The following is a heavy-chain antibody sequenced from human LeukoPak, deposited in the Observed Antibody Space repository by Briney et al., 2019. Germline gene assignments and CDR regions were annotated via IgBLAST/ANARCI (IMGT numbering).Heavy chain of an antibody. D-gene: IGHD2-15*01. V-gene: IGHV4-34*01. Sequence: PSETLSLTCAVYGGSFSGYYWSWIRQPPGKGLEWIGEINHSGSTNYNPSLKSRVTISVDTSKNQFSLKLSSVTAADTAVYYCARIAVIGYCSGGSCYRPYNWFDPWGQGTLATVSS. CDR1: GGSFSGYY. J-gene: IGHJ5*02. CDR2: INHSGST. CDR3: ARIAVIGYCSGGSCYRPYNWFDP.